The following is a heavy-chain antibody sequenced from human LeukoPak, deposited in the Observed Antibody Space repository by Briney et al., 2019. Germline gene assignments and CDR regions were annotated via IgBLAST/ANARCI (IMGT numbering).Heavy chain of an antibody. CDR2: ISGGGGST. Sequence: GSLRLSCAASGFTFSSYAMSWVRQAPGKGLEWVSAISGGGGSTYYADSVKGRFTISRDNSKNTLYLQMNSLRAEDTAVYYCASQWGDYESFDYWGQGTLVTVSS. D-gene: IGHD4-17*01. CDR1: GFTFSSYA. V-gene: IGHV3-23*01. CDR3: ASQWGDYESFDY. J-gene: IGHJ4*02.